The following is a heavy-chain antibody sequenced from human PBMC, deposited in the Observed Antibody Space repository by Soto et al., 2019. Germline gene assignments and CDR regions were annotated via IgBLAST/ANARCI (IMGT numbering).Heavy chain of an antibody. CDR1: GSTFTGHY. D-gene: IGHD6-13*01. CDR2: INPNSGTT. J-gene: IGHJ6*02. Sequence: ASVKVSCKASGSTFTGHYIHWVRQAPGQGLEWMGWINPNSGTTKYAQKFQGRVTLTRETSITTAYMELNSLKSDDTAVYYCARAGIAAAGSGEYGMDVWGQGTTVTVSS. CDR3: ARAGIAAAGSGEYGMDV. V-gene: IGHV1-2*02.